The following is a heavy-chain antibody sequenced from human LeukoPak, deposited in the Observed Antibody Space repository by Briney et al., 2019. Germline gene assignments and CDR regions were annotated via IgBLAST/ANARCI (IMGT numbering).Heavy chain of an antibody. CDR3: ARGSSSWYRPQNWFDP. CDR1: GFSFSDDF. CDR2: ISHSGYTT. J-gene: IGHJ5*02. V-gene: IGHV3-11*04. D-gene: IGHD6-13*01. Sequence: GGSLRLSCAASGFSFSDDFMSWIRQAPGQRPEWVSYISHSGYTTQYADSVKGRFTISRDNAKNSLYLQMNSLRAEDTAVYYCARGSSSWYRPQNWFDPWGQGTLVTVSS.